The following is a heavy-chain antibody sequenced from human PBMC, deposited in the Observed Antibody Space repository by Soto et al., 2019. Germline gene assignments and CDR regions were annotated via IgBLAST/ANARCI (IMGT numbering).Heavy chain of an antibody. V-gene: IGHV5-10-1*01. CDR2: IDPSDSYT. D-gene: IGHD3-22*01. CDR1: GYSFTSYW. J-gene: IGHJ3*02. Sequence: PGESLKISCKGSGYSFTSYWISWVRQMPGKGLEWMGRIDPSDSYTNYSPSFQGHVTISADKSISTAYLQWSSLKASDTAMYYCAGWDYYDSSGYSPDAFDIWGQGTMVTVSS. CDR3: AGWDYYDSSGYSPDAFDI.